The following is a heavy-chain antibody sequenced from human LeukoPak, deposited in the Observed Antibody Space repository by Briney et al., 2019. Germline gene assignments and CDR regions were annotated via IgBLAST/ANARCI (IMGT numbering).Heavy chain of an antibody. CDR3: ARTVPFDY. CDR2: ITGSGAGT. V-gene: IGHV3-23*01. J-gene: IGHJ4*02. D-gene: IGHD4-17*01. Sequence: GGSLRLSCAASGFTFSSYAMSWVRQAPGKGLEWVSAITGSGAGTYYADSVKGRFTISRDNSRNTLYLQMNSLRAEDTAVYYCARTVPFDYWGQGTLVTVSS. CDR1: GFTFSSYA.